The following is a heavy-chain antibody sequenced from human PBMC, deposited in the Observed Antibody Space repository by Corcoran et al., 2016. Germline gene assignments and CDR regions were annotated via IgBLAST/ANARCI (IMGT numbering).Heavy chain of an antibody. CDR2: ISSSSSTI. V-gene: IGHV3-48*04. Sequence: EVQLVESGGGLVQPGGSLRLSCAASGFTFSSYSMNWVRQAPGKGLEWVSYISSSSSTIYYADSVKGRFTISRDNAKNSLYLQMNSLRAEATAGYYVGRGAPGMGAGKAPPPHFDYWGQGTLVTVSS. J-gene: IGHJ4*02. CDR3: GRGAPGMGAGKAPPPHFDY. CDR1: GFTFSSYS. D-gene: IGHD6-19*01.